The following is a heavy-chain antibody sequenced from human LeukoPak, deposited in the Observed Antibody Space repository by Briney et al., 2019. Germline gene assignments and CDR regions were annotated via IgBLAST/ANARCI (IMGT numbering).Heavy chain of an antibody. CDR2: IIPIFGTA. D-gene: IGHD3-22*01. J-gene: IGHJ4*02. Sequence: SVKVSCKASGGTFSSYAISWVRQAPGQGLEWMGRIIPIFGTANYAQKFQGRVTITADKSTSTAYMELSSLRSEGTAVYYCARNYDSSQGSFDYWGQGTLVTVSS. V-gene: IGHV1-69*06. CDR3: ARNYDSSQGSFDY. CDR1: GGTFSSYA.